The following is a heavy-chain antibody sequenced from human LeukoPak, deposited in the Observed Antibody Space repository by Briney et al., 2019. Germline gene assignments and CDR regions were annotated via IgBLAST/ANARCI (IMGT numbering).Heavy chain of an antibody. D-gene: IGHD3-10*01. J-gene: IGHJ6*02. CDR3: ASLPSHYYGSGSPDYYYYYGMDV. CDR2: IYYSGST. V-gene: IGHV4-31*03. Sequence: SETLSLTCTVSGGSISSGGYYWSWIRQHPGKGLEWIGYIYYSGSTYYNPSLKSRVTISVDTSKNQFSLKLSSVTAADTAVYYCASLPSHYYGSGSPDYYYYYGMDVWGQGTTVTVSS. CDR1: GGSISSGGYY.